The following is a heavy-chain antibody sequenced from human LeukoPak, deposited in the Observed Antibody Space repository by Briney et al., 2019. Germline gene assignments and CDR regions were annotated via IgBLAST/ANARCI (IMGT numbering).Heavy chain of an antibody. Sequence: GGSLRLSCAASGFTFDDYGMSWVRQVPGKGLEWVSGINWNGGRTGHADSEKGRFTISRDNAKNSLYLQMNSLRAGDTALYYCAKDVVSSRWTNFDYWGQGTLVTVSS. CDR3: AKDVVSSRWTNFDY. J-gene: IGHJ4*02. CDR1: GFTFDDYG. D-gene: IGHD2-15*01. CDR2: INWNGGRT. V-gene: IGHV3-20*04.